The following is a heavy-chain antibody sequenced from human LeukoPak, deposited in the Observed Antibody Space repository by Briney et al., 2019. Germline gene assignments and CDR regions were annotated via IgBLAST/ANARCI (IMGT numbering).Heavy chain of an antibody. CDR3: ARERGSSGYLDY. V-gene: IGHV3-33*01. D-gene: IGHD3-22*01. J-gene: IGHJ4*02. CDR1: GFTFSSYG. CDR2: IWYDGSNK. Sequence: GSLRLSCAASGFTFSSYGMHWVRQAPGKGLEWVAVIWYDGSNKYYADSVKGRFTISRDNSKNTLYLQMNSLRAEDTAVYYCARERGSSGYLDYWGQGTLVTVSS.